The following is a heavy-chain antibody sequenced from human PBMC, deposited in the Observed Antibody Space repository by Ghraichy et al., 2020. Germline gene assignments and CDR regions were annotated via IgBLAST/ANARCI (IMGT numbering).Heavy chain of an antibody. J-gene: IGHJ5*02. V-gene: IGHV4-34*01. CDR1: GGSFSGYY. CDR3: ARGRQYQLPRYNWFDP. D-gene: IGHD2-2*01. CDR2: INHSGST. Sequence: SETLSLTCAVYGGSFSGYYWSWIRQPPGKGLEWIGEINHSGSTNYNPSLKSRVTISVDTSKNQFSLKLSSVTAADTAVYYCARGRQYQLPRYNWFDPWGQGTLVTVSS.